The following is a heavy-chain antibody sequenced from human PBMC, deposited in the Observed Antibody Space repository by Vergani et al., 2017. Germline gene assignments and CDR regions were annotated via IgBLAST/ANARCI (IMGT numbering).Heavy chain of an antibody. CDR2: INHSGST. Sequence: QVQLQQWGAGLLKPSETLSLTCAVYCCSFSGYYWSLIRQPPGKGLEWIGEINHSGSTNYNPSLKSRVTISVDTSKNQFSLKLSSVTAADTAVYYCARGLTLWFGELLFRDWGQGTLVTVSS. V-gene: IGHV4-34*01. CDR1: CCSFSGYY. J-gene: IGHJ4*02. CDR3: ARGLTLWFGELLFRD. D-gene: IGHD3-10*01.